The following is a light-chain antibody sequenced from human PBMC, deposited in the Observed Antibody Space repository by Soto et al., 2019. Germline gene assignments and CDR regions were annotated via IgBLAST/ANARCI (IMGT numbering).Light chain of an antibody. CDR1: QSVSSS. CDR2: GAS. J-gene: IGKJ5*01. Sequence: EVVVTQSPATLSLSPGATATLSCGASQSVSSSLACYQQKPGQAPRLLIYGASSRATGIPDRFSGSGSGTDFTLTISRLEPEDFAVYYCQQYGSSPKAFGQGTRLEI. CDR3: QQYGSSPKA. V-gene: IGKV3-20*01.